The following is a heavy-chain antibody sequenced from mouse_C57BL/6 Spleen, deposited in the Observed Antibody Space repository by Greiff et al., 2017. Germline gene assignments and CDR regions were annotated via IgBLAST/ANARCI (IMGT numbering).Heavy chain of an antibody. CDR2: INPNNGGT. CDR3: ARGYYGYTLYAMDY. J-gene: IGHJ4*01. D-gene: IGHD2-2*01. CDR1: GYTFTDYY. V-gene: IGHV1-26*01. Sequence: EVQLQQSGPELVKPGASVKISCKASGYTFTDYYMNWVKQSHGKSLEWIGDINPNNGGTSYNQKFKGKATLTVDKSSSTAYMELRSLTSEDSAVYYCARGYYGYTLYAMDYWGQGTSVTVSS.